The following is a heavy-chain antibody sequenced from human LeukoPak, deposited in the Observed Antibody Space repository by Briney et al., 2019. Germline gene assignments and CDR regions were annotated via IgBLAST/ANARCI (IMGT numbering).Heavy chain of an antibody. D-gene: IGHD3-22*01. J-gene: IGHJ4*02. CDR2: ISSSGKTI. Sequence: PGGSLRLSCAASGFTLSDYYISWMRQAPGKGLEWVSYISSSGKTIYYADSVKGRFTISRDNAKNSLYLQMNSLRAEDTAVYYCARDQYYYDSSAPPLYWGQGTLVTVSS. CDR3: ARDQYYYDSSAPPLY. V-gene: IGHV3-11*01. CDR1: GFTLSDYY.